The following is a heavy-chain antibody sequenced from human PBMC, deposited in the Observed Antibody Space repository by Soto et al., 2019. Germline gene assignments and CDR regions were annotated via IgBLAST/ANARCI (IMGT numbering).Heavy chain of an antibody. Sequence: QLQLQESGPGLVKPSETLSLTCTVSGGSISSSSYYWGWIRQPPGKGLEWIGSIYYSRSTYYNPALKSRVTISVDTYKNQFSLKLSSVTAAYTAVYYCARHGGDYDCPFDYWGQGTLVTVSS. D-gene: IGHD3-3*01. CDR3: ARHGGDYDCPFDY. CDR2: IYYSRST. J-gene: IGHJ4*02. CDR1: GGSISSSSYY. V-gene: IGHV4-39*01.